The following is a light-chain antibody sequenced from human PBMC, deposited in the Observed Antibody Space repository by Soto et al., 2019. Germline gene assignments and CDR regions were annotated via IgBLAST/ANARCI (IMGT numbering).Light chain of an antibody. CDR3: CSYAGSNSLI. V-gene: IGLV2-23*02. J-gene: IGLJ2*01. Sequence: QSALTQPASVSGSPGQSITISCTGTNGDVGSYDLVSWYQRYPGEAPKLIIYEVNKRPSGISNRFSGSKSGNTASLTISGLQAEDEAEYDCCSYAGSNSLIFGGGTKLTGL. CDR2: EVN. CDR1: NGDVGSYDL.